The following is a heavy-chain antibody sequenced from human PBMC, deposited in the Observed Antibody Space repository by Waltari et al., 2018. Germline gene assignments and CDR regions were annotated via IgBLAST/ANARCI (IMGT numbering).Heavy chain of an antibody. V-gene: IGHV3-7*01. CDR2: IKQDGSDK. J-gene: IGHJ6*03. CDR3: SSMDC. CDR1: GFTFSEFW. Sequence: EVQLVESGGGLVQPGGSLRLSCAASGFTFSEFWMSWVRQAPGKGLEWVANIKQDGSDKYYVESVKGRFTISRDNANNLLFLQMNSLRVDDTALYYCSSMDCWGKGTTVIVSS.